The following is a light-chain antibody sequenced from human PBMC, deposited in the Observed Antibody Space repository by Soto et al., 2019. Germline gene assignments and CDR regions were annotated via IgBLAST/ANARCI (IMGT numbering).Light chain of an antibody. Sequence: VLTQPPSASGTPGQRVTISCSGSSSNIGNFYVYWYQQLPGTAPKLLIYKNNQRPLGVPDRFSGSKSGTSASLAISGLRSEDEADYYCAAWDDSLSGPGVFGGGTQLTVL. J-gene: IGLJ7*01. CDR1: SSNIGNFY. CDR3: AAWDDSLSGPGV. V-gene: IGLV1-47*01. CDR2: KNN.